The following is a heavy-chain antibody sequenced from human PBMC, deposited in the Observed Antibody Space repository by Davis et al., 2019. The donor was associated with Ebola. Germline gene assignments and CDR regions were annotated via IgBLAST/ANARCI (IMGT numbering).Heavy chain of an antibody. J-gene: IGHJ4*02. V-gene: IGHV3-23*01. D-gene: IGHD6-13*01. Sequence: PGGSLRLSCAASGFPFSNYAMTWVRQAPGKGLEWVSAISGSGSTIYYADSVKGRFTISRDNAKNSLYLQMNSLRAEDTAVYYCARVSSWYRGVDYWGQGTLVTVSS. CDR2: ISGSGSTI. CDR3: ARVSSWYRGVDY. CDR1: GFPFSNYA.